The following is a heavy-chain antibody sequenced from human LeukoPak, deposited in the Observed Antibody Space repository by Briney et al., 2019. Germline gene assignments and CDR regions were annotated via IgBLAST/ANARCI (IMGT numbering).Heavy chain of an antibody. CDR3: AREGAQDRYCSGGSCYTFDY. Sequence: ASVKVSCKASGYTFTGYYMHWVRQAPGQGPEWMGWINPNSGGTNYAQKFQGRVTMTRDTSISTAYMELSRLRSDDTAVYYCAREGAQDRYCSGGSCYTFDYWGQGTLVTVSS. V-gene: IGHV1-2*02. D-gene: IGHD2-15*01. CDR2: INPNSGGT. CDR1: GYTFTGYY. J-gene: IGHJ4*02.